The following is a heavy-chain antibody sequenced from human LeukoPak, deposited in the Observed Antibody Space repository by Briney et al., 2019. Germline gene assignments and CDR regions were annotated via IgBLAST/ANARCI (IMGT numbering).Heavy chain of an antibody. Sequence: SQTLSLTCTVSGGSISSGDYYWSWIRQPPGKGLEWIGYIYYSGSTYYNPSLKSRVTISVDTPKNQFSLKLSSVTAADTAVYYCARGIARDALGDYWGQGTLVTVSS. J-gene: IGHJ4*02. V-gene: IGHV4-30-4*08. D-gene: IGHD7-27*01. CDR1: GGSISSGDYY. CDR3: ARGIARDALGDY. CDR2: IYYSGST.